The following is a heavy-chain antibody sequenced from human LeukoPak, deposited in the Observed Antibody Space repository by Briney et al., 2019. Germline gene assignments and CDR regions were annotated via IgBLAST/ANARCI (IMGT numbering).Heavy chain of an antibody. CDR2: IYTSGST. J-gene: IGHJ4*02. CDR3: ARQSYVPAAGPHFDY. CDR1: GGSISSGSYY. V-gene: IGHV4-61*02. D-gene: IGHD6-13*01. Sequence: SETLSLTCTVSGGSISSGSYYWSWIRQPPGKGLEWIGRIYTSGSTNYNPSLKSRVTISVDTSKNQFSLKLSSVTAADTAVYYCARQSYVPAAGPHFDYWGQGTLVTVSS.